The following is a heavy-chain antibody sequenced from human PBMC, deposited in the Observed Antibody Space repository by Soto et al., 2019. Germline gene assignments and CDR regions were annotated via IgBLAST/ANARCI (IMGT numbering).Heavy chain of an antibody. CDR3: ARSMVRGAIGAFDA. D-gene: IGHD3-10*01. CDR1: GGSISSGTSY. CDR2: IYYSGNT. J-gene: IGHJ3*01. V-gene: IGHV4-30-4*01. Sequence: QVQLQESGPGLVKSSQTLSLTCTVSGGSISSGTSYWTWIRQAPGTGLELIGYIYYSGNTFYNPSLKSRVTISIDTSKNQFSLKLSSVTAADTAVYYCARSMVRGAIGAFDAWGQGTVVTVSS.